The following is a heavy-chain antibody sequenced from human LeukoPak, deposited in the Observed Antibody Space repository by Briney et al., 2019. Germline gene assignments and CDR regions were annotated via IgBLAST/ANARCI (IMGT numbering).Heavy chain of an antibody. D-gene: IGHD6-13*01. J-gene: IGHJ4*02. V-gene: IGHV4-4*07. CDR2: IYHTGTT. Sequence: SETLSLTCTVSGDSIGSSFWSWIRQPAGEGLEWIGRIYHTGTTNYNPSLKSRVTMSVDTSKNQFSLRLSSVTAADTAVYYCARVQRGYRTAAVWGQGTLVTVSS. CDR1: GDSIGSSF. CDR3: ARVQRGYRTAAV.